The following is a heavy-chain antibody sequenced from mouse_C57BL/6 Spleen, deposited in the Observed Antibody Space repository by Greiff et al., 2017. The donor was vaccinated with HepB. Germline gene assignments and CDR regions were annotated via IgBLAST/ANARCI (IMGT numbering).Heavy chain of an antibody. D-gene: IGHD1-1*01. CDR1: GYTFTSYG. CDR2: IYPRSGNT. J-gene: IGHJ1*03. V-gene: IGHV1-81*01. CDR3: ARSCYGSSYEYFDV. Sequence: VHLVESGAELVRPGASVKLSCKASGYTFTSYGISWVKQRTGQGLEWIGEIYPRSGNTYYNQKFKGKATLTADKSSSTAYMELRSLTSEDSAVYFCARSCYGSSYEYFDVWGTGTTVTVSS.